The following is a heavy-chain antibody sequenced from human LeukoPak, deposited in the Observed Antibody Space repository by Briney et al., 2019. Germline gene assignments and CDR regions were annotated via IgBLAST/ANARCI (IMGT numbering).Heavy chain of an antibody. D-gene: IGHD3-10*01. CDR2: ISGSGGST. J-gene: IGHJ5*02. V-gene: IGHV3-23*01. Sequence: GGSLRLSCAAYRFTFSSYAMSWVRQAPGKGLEWISAISGSGGSTYYADSVKGRFTISRDNSKNTLYLQMNSLRAEDTAVYYCAKDGELLWFGEYNWFDPWGQGTLVTVSS. CDR1: RFTFSSYA. CDR3: AKDGELLWFGEYNWFDP.